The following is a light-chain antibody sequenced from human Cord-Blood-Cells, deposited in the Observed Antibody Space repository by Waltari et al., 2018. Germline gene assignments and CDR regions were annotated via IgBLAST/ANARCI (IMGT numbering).Light chain of an antibody. J-gene: IGKJ4*01. Sequence: DIQMTQSPSSLSASVGDRVTITCQASQAISNYLNWYQQTPGKAPKLLIYDASNLETGVPSRFSGSGSGTDFTFTISSLQPEDIATYYCQQYDNLPLTFGGGTKVEIK. V-gene: IGKV1-33*01. CDR2: DAS. CDR1: QAISNY. CDR3: QQYDNLPLT.